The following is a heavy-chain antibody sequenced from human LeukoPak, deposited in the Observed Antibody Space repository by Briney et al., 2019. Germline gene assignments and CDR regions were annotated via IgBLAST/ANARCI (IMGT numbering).Heavy chain of an antibody. CDR3: ARDWRSIGGDSGSYDI. CDR1: GGTFSSYP. Sequence: SVQVSCKASGGTFSSYPIRWVGADTGKGLVWMGRIIPIFGTANYAQKFQGRVTITTDESTSTAYMELSSLRSEDTAVYYCARDWRSIGGDSGSYDIWGQGTMVTVSS. V-gene: IGHV1-69*05. D-gene: IGHD1-26*01. J-gene: IGHJ3*02. CDR2: IIPIFGTA.